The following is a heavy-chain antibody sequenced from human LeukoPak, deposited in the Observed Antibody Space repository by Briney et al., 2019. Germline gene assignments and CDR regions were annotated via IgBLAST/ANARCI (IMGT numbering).Heavy chain of an antibody. J-gene: IGHJ4*02. Sequence: GGSLRLSCAASGFTFSSYAMSWVRQAPGKGLEWVSAISGGGGSTYYADSVKGRFTISRDNSKNTLYLQMNSLRAEDTAVYYCAKDKDIVVVPVLDYWGQGTLVTVSS. CDR2: ISGGGGST. V-gene: IGHV3-23*01. D-gene: IGHD2-2*01. CDR3: AKDKDIVVVPVLDY. CDR1: GFTFSSYA.